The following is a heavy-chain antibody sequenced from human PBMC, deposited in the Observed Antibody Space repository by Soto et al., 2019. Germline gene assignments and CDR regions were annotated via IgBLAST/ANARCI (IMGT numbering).Heavy chain of an antibody. J-gene: IGHJ4*02. V-gene: IGHV1-69*06. CDR3: ARDLGSGYDPGDY. CDR1: GDIFSGYS. D-gene: IGHD5-12*01. Sequence: GASVKVSCKASGDIFSGYSISWVRQDPGQGLEWMGGIIPIFGTTNYAQRFHGRVTITADKSTSTVYMELYSLKSEDTAVYYCARDLGSGYDPGDYWGQGTLVTVSS. CDR2: IIPIFGTT.